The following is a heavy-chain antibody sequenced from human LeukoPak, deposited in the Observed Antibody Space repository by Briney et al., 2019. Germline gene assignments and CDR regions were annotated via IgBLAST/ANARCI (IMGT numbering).Heavy chain of an antibody. CDR2: ISRSGNSI. D-gene: IGHD3-16*01. CDR1: GFTFSSYE. CDR3: AREGAGGNLAFDY. V-gene: IGHV3-48*03. J-gene: IGHJ4*02. Sequence: GGSLRLSCAASGFTFSSYEMNWVRQAPGKGLEWVSYISRSGNSIYYADSVKGRFTISRDNAKNSLYLQMNSLRAEDTAVYYCAREGAGGNLAFDYWGQGTLVTVSS.